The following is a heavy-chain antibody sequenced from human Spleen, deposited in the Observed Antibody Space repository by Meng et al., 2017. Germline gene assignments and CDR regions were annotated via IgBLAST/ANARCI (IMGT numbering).Heavy chain of an antibody. CDR1: GGSFSGYY. D-gene: IGHD5-24*01. V-gene: IGHV4-34*01. CDR3: ARCPHRRWTDY. CDR2: INHRGST. Sequence: HVQRRQGGVRLVEPAGDLSLTGSVHGGSFSGYYFSLIRHPPGKGLEWNGEINHRGSTNYNPSLKKRVTISGDTSKIHFTLKLSCGTAAYTAVYYCARCPHRRWTDYWGQGTLVTVSS. J-gene: IGHJ4*02.